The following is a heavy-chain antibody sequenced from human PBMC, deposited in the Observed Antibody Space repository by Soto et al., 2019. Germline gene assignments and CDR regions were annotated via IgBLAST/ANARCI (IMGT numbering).Heavy chain of an antibody. CDR3: ARTSMTRIDY. J-gene: IGHJ4*02. Sequence: ASVKVSCKASGGFNNYAVSWVRQAPGQGLEWMGVTIPELGTSNYAQRLQGRVTITVDKATNTAYLNLTTLTSEDTAIYYCARTSMTRIDYWGQGTLVTVSS. V-gene: IGHV1-69*10. CDR2: TIPELGTS. CDR1: GGFNNYA. D-gene: IGHD4-17*01.